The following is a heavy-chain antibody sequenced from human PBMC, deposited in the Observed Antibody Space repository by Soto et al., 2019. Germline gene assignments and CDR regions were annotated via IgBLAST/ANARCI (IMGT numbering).Heavy chain of an antibody. V-gene: IGHV3-15*01. CDR2: IKSKVDGGTA. Sequence: PWWSLRLSCSASVFTFSKAWMSWFRQAPGKGLEWLGRIKSKVDGGTADYGAATKGRFSISRDDLKNMLYLQMNSLKPDDTAVYYCTTLSYLYYDGMDVWGQGTTVTVSS. CDR3: TTLSYLYYDGMDV. J-gene: IGHJ6*02. CDR1: VFTFSKAW. D-gene: IGHD2-2*01.